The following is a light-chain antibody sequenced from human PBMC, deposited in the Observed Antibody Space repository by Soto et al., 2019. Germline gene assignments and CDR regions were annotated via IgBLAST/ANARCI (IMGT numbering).Light chain of an antibody. CDR2: GAS. J-gene: IGKJ1*01. CDR1: QSVSSSY. Sequence: IVLTQSPGTLSLSPGERATLSCRASQSVSSSYLAWYQQKPGQAPRLLIYGASSRATGIPARFSGSGSGTDFTLTISRLEPEDFAVYYCQQYGTLPWTFGQGTKVDIK. CDR3: QQYGTLPWT. V-gene: IGKV3-20*01.